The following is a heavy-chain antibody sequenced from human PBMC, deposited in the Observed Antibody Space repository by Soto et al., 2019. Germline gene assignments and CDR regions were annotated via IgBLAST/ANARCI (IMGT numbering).Heavy chain of an antibody. CDR2: IDPSDSYT. CDR1: GYSFTSYW. CDR3: ARKYYDFWSGYYDGGDYYYGMDV. V-gene: IGHV5-10-1*01. D-gene: IGHD3-3*01. Sequence: PXESLKNSCKGSGYSFTSYWISWVRQMPGKGLEWMGRIDPSDSYTNYSPSFQGHVTISADKSISTAYLQWSSLKASDTAMYYCARKYYDFWSGYYDGGDYYYGMDVWGQGTTVTVSS. J-gene: IGHJ6*02.